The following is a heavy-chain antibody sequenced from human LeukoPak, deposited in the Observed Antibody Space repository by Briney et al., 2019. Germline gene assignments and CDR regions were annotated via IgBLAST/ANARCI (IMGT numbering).Heavy chain of an antibody. D-gene: IGHD6-13*01. CDR1: GFTFSSYG. Sequence: PSGGSLRLFCAASGFTFSSYGMHWVRQAPGKGLEWVAFIRYDGSNKYYADSVKGRFTISRDNSKNTLYLQMNSLRAEDTAVYYCAKDPSAAAGLIDYWGQGTLVTVSS. CDR3: AKDPSAAAGLIDY. V-gene: IGHV3-30*02. CDR2: IRYDGSNK. J-gene: IGHJ4*02.